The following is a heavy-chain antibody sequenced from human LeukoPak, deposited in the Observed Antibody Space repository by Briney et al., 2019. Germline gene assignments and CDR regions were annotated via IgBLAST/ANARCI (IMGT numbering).Heavy chain of an antibody. D-gene: IGHD3-22*01. CDR2: IYHSGST. Sequence: SETLSLTCTVSGGSMSSYYWGWIRQPPGKGLEWIGSIYHSGSTYYNPSLKSRVTISVDTSKNQFSLKLSSVTAADTAVYYCARDRGAMIVVVTHFDYWGQGTLVTVSS. V-gene: IGHV4-38-2*02. CDR3: ARDRGAMIVVVTHFDY. J-gene: IGHJ4*02. CDR1: GGSMSSYY.